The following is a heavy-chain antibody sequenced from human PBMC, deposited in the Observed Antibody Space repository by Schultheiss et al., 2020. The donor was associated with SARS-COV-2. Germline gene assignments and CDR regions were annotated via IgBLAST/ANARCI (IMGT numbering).Heavy chain of an antibody. J-gene: IGHJ4*02. D-gene: IGHD6-19*01. Sequence: GGSLRLSCAASGFTFSSYSMNWVRQAPGKGLEWVSVIYSGGSTYYADSVKGRFTISRDNAKNSLYLQMNSLRAEDTAVYYCARVDPYSSGWYGDRWGQGTLVTVSS. CDR2: IYSGGST. CDR1: GFTFSSYS. V-gene: IGHV3-66*01. CDR3: ARVDPYSSGWYGDR.